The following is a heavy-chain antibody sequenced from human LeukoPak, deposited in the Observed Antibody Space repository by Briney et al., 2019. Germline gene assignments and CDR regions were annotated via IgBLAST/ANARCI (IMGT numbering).Heavy chain of an antibody. Sequence: GSLGLSCAASGFTFSSYEMNWIRQPPGKGLEWIGYIYYSGSTSYNPSLKSRVTISVDTSKNQFSLKVSSVTAADTAVYYCARHDYGDFDQIKWGQGTLVTVSS. CDR1: GFTFSSYE. V-gene: IGHV4-59*08. CDR2: IYYSGST. CDR3: ARHDYGDFDQIK. J-gene: IGHJ4*02. D-gene: IGHD4-17*01.